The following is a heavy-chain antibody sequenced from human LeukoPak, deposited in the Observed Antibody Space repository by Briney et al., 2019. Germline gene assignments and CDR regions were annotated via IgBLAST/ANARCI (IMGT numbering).Heavy chain of an antibody. Sequence: SETLSLTCTASGGSISSYYWSWIRQPPGKGLEWIGDIYTSGSTNYNPSLKSRVTISVDTSKNQFSLKLSSVIAADTAVYYCARQFLNGYLDYWGQGTLVTVSS. V-gene: IGHV4-4*09. J-gene: IGHJ4*02. CDR1: GGSISSYY. CDR2: IYTSGST. CDR3: ARQFLNGYLDY. D-gene: IGHD3-9*01.